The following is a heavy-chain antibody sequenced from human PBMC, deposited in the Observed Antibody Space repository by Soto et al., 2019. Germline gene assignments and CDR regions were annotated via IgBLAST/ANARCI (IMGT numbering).Heavy chain of an antibody. CDR2: ISSSSSTI. CDR1: GFTFSSYS. D-gene: IGHD1-26*01. CDR3: AREKFIGGYPKWFDP. J-gene: IGHJ5*02. V-gene: IGHV3-48*02. Sequence: GGSLRLSCAASGFTFSSYSMNWVRQAPGKGLEWVSYISSSSSTIYYADSVKGRFTISRDNAKNSLYLQMNSLRDEDTAVYYCAREKFIGGYPKWFDPWGQGTLVTVSS.